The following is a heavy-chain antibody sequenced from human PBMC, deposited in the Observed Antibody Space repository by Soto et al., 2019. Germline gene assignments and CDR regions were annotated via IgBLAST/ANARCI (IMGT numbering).Heavy chain of an antibody. Sequence: PGESLNISCAASGFTFSNSWMHWVRQATGKGLEWVANIKQDGSEKYYVDAVKGRFTISRDNAQNSLYLQMNSLRAEDTAVYYCTRWRPIPVWGRGTTVTVSS. J-gene: IGHJ6*04. V-gene: IGHV3-7*01. CDR3: TRWRPIPV. CDR1: GFTFSNSW. CDR2: IKQDGSEK.